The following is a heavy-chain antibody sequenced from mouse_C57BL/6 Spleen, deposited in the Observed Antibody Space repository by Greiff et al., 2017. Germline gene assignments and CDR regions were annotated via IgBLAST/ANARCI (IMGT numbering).Heavy chain of an antibody. V-gene: IGHV1-69*01. J-gene: IGHJ2*01. Sequence: QVQLQQPGAELVMPGASVKLSCKASGYTFPSYWMHWVKQRPGQGLEWIGEIDPSDSYTNYNQKFKGKSTLTVDKSSSTAYMQLSSLTSEDSAVYYCARSHYYGSSYGFDYWGQGTTLTVSS. CDR1: GYTFPSYW. CDR3: ARSHYYGSSYGFDY. D-gene: IGHD1-1*01. CDR2: IDPSDSYT.